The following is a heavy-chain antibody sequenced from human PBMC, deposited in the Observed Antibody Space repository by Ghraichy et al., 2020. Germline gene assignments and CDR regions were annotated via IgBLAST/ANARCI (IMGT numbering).Heavy chain of an antibody. V-gene: IGHV2-70*11. Sequence: SGPTLVKPTETLTLTCTFSGFSLSTRRMCVNWVRQPPGKALEWLARIDWDDNKYYNTSLRTRLAISKDTSKNQVVLTMTNMDPWDTAMYYCARILGCWVNGVCHDVFDIGGHGTMVTVSS. D-gene: IGHD2-8*01. CDR2: IDWDDNK. CDR1: GFSLSTRRMC. CDR3: ARILGCWVNGVCHDVFDI. J-gene: IGHJ3*02.